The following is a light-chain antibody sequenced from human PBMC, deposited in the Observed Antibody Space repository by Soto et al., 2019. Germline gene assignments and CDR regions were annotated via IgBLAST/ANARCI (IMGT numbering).Light chain of an antibody. CDR3: QQYNGDSTWT. V-gene: IGKV1-5*01. Sequence: DIQMTQSPSTLSASVGDRVTITCRASQSISRWLAWYQQKPGKAPKVLIWDASSLQRGVPARFSGSGSGTDFTLTISSLQPDDFATYYCQQYNGDSTWTFGQGTKGEIK. CDR2: DAS. CDR1: QSISRW. J-gene: IGKJ1*01.